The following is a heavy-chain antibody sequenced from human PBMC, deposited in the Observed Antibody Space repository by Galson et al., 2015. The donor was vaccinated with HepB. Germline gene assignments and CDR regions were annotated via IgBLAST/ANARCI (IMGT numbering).Heavy chain of an antibody. V-gene: IGHV3-48*02. CDR1: GLSFSTFR. J-gene: IGHJ3*01. Sequence: SLRLSCAASGLSFSTFRMNWVRQAPGKGLEWVAHIGSDGLTIKYADFVRGRFTISRDIAQKALFLQMNSLRDEDTAVYYCARAFGYTSSRGLYAMGVWGHGTMVIVSS. CDR2: IGSDGLTI. D-gene: IGHD2-8*01. CDR3: ARAFGYTSSRGLYAMGV.